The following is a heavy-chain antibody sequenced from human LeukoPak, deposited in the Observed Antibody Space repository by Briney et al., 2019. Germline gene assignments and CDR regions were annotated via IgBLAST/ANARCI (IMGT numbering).Heavy chain of an antibody. Sequence: ASVKVSCKVSGYTLTELSMHWVRQAPGKGLEWMGRFDPEDGETIYAQKFQGRVTMTEDTSTDTAYMELSSLRSEDTAVYYCARVLYCGGDCYSGFDYWGQGTLVTVSS. CDR2: FDPEDGET. D-gene: IGHD2-21*02. V-gene: IGHV1-24*01. CDR3: ARVLYCGGDCYSGFDY. CDR1: GYTLTELS. J-gene: IGHJ4*02.